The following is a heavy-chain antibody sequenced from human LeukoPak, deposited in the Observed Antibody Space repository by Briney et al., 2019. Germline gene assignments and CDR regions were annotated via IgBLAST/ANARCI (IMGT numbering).Heavy chain of an antibody. V-gene: IGHV3-23*01. CDR1: GFTFSSYA. CDR2: ISGSGGST. D-gene: IGHD5-18*01. J-gene: IGHJ6*02. Sequence: GGSLRLSCAASGFTFSSYAMSWVRQAPGKGLEWVSAISGSGGSTYYADSVKGRFTISRDNSKNTLYLQMNSLRAEDTAVYYCAKDLRREDTAMVRGYYYGMDVWGQGTTVTVSS. CDR3: AKDLRREDTAMVRGYYYGMDV.